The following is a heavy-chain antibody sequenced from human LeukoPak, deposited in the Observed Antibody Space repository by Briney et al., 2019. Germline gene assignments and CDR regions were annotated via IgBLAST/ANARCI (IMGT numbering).Heavy chain of an antibody. J-gene: IGHJ4*02. CDR3: AKVLHTYYYDSSGYYGDFDY. Sequence: VASVKVSCKASGYTFTSYGLSWVRQAPGQGLEWMGWISTYNDNTHYAQKFQGRVTMTTDTSTNTAYMELRSLRSDDTAVYYCAKVLHTYYYDSSGYYGDFDYWGQGTLVTVSS. CDR1: GYTFTSYG. V-gene: IGHV1-18*01. D-gene: IGHD3-22*01. CDR2: ISTYNDNT.